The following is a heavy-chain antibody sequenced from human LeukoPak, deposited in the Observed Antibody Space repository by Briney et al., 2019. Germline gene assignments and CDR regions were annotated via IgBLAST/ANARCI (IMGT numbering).Heavy chain of an antibody. CDR3: ARVDDYGATTQGDY. J-gene: IGHJ4*02. D-gene: IGHD4/OR15-4a*01. CDR1: GGTFSSYA. V-gene: IGHV1-46*01. Sequence: ASVKVSCKASGGTFSSYAISWVRQAPGQGLEWMGIINPSGGSTSYAQKFQGRVTMTRDTSTSTVYMELSSLRSEDTAVYYCARVDDYGATTQGDYWGQGTLVTVSS. CDR2: INPSGGST.